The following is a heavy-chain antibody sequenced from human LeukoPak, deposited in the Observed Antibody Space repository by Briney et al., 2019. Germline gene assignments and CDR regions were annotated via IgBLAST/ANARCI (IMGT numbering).Heavy chain of an antibody. J-gene: IGHJ3*02. CDR1: GFTFSSYG. Sequence: GGSLRLSCAASGFTFSSYGMSWVRQAPGKGLEWVSAISGSGGSTYYADSVKGRFTISRDNSKNTLYLQMNSLRAEDTAVYYCAKLTLAYYDSSGYYFNDAFDIWGQGTMVTVSS. D-gene: IGHD3-22*01. CDR3: AKLTLAYYDSSGYYFNDAFDI. V-gene: IGHV3-23*01. CDR2: ISGSGGST.